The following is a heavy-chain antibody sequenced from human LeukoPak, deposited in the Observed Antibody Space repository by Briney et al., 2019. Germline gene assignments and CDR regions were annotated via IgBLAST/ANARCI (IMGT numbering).Heavy chain of an antibody. CDR3: AREEAYYYDSSGYHFDY. J-gene: IGHJ4*02. V-gene: IGHV4-30-2*01. D-gene: IGHD3-22*01. CDR1: GGSISSGGYY. CDR2: IYHSGST. Sequence: PSQTLSLTCTVSGGSISSGGYYWSWIRQPPGKGLEWIGYIYHSGSTYYNPSLKSRVTISVDRSKNQFSLKLSSVTAADTAVYYCAREEAYYYDSSGYHFDYWGQGTLVTVSS.